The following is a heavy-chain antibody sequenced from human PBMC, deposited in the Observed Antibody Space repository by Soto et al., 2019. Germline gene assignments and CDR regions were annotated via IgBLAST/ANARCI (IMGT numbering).Heavy chain of an antibody. J-gene: IGHJ4*02. CDR2: INHSGST. V-gene: IGHV4-34*01. CDR3: ARRRPGLRLGELSLYFVY. Sequence: PSETLSLTCAVYGGSFSGYYWSWIRQPPGKGLEWIGEINHSGSTNYNPSLKSRVTISVDTSKNQFSLKLSSVTAADTAVYYCARRRPGLRLGELSLYFVYWGQGTLVTVSS. CDR1: GGSFSGYY. D-gene: IGHD3-16*02.